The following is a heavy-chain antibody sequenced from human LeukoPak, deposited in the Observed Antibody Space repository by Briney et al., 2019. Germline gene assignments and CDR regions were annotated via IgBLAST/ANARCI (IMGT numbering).Heavy chain of an antibody. J-gene: IGHJ4*02. V-gene: IGHV3-33*08. CDR1: GFTFSSYA. CDR2: IWHNGNKK. Sequence: GGSLRLSCAASGFTFSSYAMHWVRQAPGKGLECVAVIWHNGNKKYYADSVKGRFTISRDNSKNTLYLQMNSLRAEDTAVYYCARDPNYYGSGSYFAYFDQWGQGTLVTVSS. D-gene: IGHD3-10*01. CDR3: ARDPNYYGSGSYFAYFDQ.